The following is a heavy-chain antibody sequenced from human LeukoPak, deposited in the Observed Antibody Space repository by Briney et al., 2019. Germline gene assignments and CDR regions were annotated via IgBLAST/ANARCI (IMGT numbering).Heavy chain of an antibody. V-gene: IGHV3-23*01. D-gene: IGHD6-13*01. CDR2: ISGSGGST. Sequence: EGSLRLSCAASGFTFSSYAMSWVRQAPGKGLEWVSAISGSGGSTYYADSVKGRFAISRDNSKNTLYLQMNSLRAEDTAVYYCAKASYSSSWYYFDYWGQGTLVTVSS. CDR3: AKASYSSSWYYFDY. J-gene: IGHJ4*02. CDR1: GFTFSSYA.